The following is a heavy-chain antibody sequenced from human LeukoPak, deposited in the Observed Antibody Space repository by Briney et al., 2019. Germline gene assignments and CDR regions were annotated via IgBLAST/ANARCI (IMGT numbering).Heavy chain of an antibody. V-gene: IGHV1-69*13. CDR2: IIPIFGTA. D-gene: IGHD3-10*01. Sequence: SVKVSCKASGGTFSSYAISWVRQAPGQGLEWMGGIIPIFGTAIYAQKFQGRVTITADESTSTAYMELSSLRSEDTAVYYCATPTSGSYRPPLEAYYYYYGMDVWGKGTTVTVSS. CDR3: ATPTSGSYRPPLEAYYYYYGMDV. J-gene: IGHJ6*04. CDR1: GGTFSSYA.